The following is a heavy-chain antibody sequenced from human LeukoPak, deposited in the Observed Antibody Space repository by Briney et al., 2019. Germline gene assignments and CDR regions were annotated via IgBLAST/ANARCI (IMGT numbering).Heavy chain of an antibody. Sequence: ASVKVSCKVSGYTLTELSMHWVRQTPGKGLEWMGGFDPEDGETIYAQKFQGRVTMTEDTSTDTAYMELSSLRSEDTAVYYCATLHRYCSSTSCYGGYYFDYWGQGTLVTVSS. V-gene: IGHV1-24*01. CDR2: FDPEDGET. CDR1: GYTLTELS. J-gene: IGHJ4*02. CDR3: ATLHRYCSSTSCYGGYYFDY. D-gene: IGHD2-2*01.